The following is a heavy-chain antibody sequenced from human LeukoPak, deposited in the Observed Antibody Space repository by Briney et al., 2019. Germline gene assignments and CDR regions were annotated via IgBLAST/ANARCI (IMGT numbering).Heavy chain of an antibody. CDR1: GFTFDDYT. J-gene: IGHJ6*02. CDR3: AKDGEGHYYYGMDV. CDR2: ISWDGGST. V-gene: IGHV3-43*01. Sequence: GGSLRLSCAASGFTFDDYTMHWVRHAPGKGLEWVSLISWDGGSTYYADSVKGRFTISRDNSKNSLYLQMNSLRTEDTALYYCAKDGEGHYYYGMDVWGQGTTVTVSS.